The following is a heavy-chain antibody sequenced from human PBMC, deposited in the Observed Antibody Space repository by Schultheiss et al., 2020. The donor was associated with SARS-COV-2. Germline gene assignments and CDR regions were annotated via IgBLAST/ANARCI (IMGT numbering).Heavy chain of an antibody. CDR1: GFTFSSYG. Sequence: GGSLRLSCAASGFTFSSYGMHWVRQAPGKGLEWVAVISYDGSNKYYADSVKGRFTISRDNAKNSLYLQMNSLRAEDTAVYYCARSRDDFWSGYYYFDYWGQGTLVTVSS. CDR3: ARSRDDFWSGYYYFDY. J-gene: IGHJ4*02. D-gene: IGHD3-3*01. V-gene: IGHV3-30*03. CDR2: ISYDGSNK.